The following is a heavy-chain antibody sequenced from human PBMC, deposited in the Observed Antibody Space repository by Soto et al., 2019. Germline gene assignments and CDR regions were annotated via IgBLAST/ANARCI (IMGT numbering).Heavy chain of an antibody. Sequence: QVQLVESGGGVVQPGRSLRLSCAASGFTFSSYGMHWVRQAPGKGLEWVAVISYDGSNKYYADSVKGRFTISRDNSKNTRYLQMNSLRAEDTAVYYCATERGYSGYDTDYWGQGTLVTVSS. D-gene: IGHD5-12*01. CDR2: ISYDGSNK. CDR3: ATERGYSGYDTDY. CDR1: GFTFSSYG. J-gene: IGHJ4*02. V-gene: IGHV3-30*03.